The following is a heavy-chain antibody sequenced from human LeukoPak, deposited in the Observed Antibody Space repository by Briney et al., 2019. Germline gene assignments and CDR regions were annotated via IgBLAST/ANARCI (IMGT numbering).Heavy chain of an antibody. V-gene: IGHV3-48*01. CDR1: GFTFSSYS. CDR2: ISSSSSTI. CDR3: AREANQHHYYYYYYMDV. D-gene: IGHD4/OR15-4a*01. Sequence: GGSLRLSCAASGFTFSSYSMNWVRQAPGKGLEWVSYISSSSSTIYYADSVKGRFTISRDNAKNSLYLQVNSLRAEDTAVYYCAREANQHHYYYYYYMDVWGKGTTVTVSS. J-gene: IGHJ6*03.